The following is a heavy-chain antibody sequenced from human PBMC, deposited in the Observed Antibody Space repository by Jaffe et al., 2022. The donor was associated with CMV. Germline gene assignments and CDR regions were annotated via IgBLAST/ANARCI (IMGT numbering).Heavy chain of an antibody. CDR2: ISSSSSTI. V-gene: IGHV3-48*02. CDR3: ARDRVIAAAVTYYYYYGMDV. J-gene: IGHJ6*02. D-gene: IGHD6-13*01. CDR1: GFTFSSYS. Sequence: EVQLVESGGGLVQPGGSLRLSCAASGFTFSSYSMNWVRQAPGKGLEWVSYISSSSSTIYYADSVKGRFTISRDNAKNSLYLQMNSLRDEDTAVYYCARDRVIAAAVTYYYYYGMDVWGQGTTVTVSS.